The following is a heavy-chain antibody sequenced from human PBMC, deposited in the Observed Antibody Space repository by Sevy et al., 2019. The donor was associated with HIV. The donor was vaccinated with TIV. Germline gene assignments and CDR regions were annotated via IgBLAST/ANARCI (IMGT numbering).Heavy chain of an antibody. D-gene: IGHD6-13*01. Sequence: GGSLRLSCAASGFTFSSYAMSWVRQGPGKGLVWVSHINSDGSTTNYADSVKGRFTTSRDNAKNTLYLQMNSLRAEDTAVYYCARAYSGSWDNWGQGTLVTVSS. CDR2: INSDGSTT. J-gene: IGHJ4*02. CDR3: ARAYSGSWDN. CDR1: GFTFSSYA. V-gene: IGHV3-74*01.